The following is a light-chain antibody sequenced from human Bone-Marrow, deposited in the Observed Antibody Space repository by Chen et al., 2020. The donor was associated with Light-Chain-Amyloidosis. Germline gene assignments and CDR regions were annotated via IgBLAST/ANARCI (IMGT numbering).Light chain of an antibody. V-gene: IGLV2-14*01. CDR2: GVT. CDR1: SSDVGGDNH. J-gene: IGLJ1*01. CDR3: SSYTITNTLV. Sequence: QSALTQPASVSGSPGQSITISCTGTSSDVGGDNHVSWYQQHPDKAPKLMIYGVTNRPSWVPDRFSGSNSDNTASLTISGLQTEDEADYFCSSYTITNTLVFGSGTRVTVL.